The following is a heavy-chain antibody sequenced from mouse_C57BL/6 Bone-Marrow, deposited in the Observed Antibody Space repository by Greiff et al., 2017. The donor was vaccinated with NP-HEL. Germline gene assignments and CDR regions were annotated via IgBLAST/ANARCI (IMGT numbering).Heavy chain of an antibody. D-gene: IGHD2-4*01. CDR3: ARSFFGLRDY. J-gene: IGHJ2*01. CDR1: GYSFTGYY. Sequence: EVQGVESGPELVKPGASVKISCKASGYSFTGYYMNWVKQSPEKSLEWIGEINPSTGGTTYNQKFKAKATLTVDKSSSTAYMQLKSLTSEDSAVYYCARSFFGLRDYWGQGTTLTVSS. CDR2: INPSTGGT. V-gene: IGHV1-42*01.